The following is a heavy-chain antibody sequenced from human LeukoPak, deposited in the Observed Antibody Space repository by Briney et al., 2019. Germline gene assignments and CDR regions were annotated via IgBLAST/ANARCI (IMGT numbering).Heavy chain of an antibody. CDR1: GFTFSSYA. V-gene: IGHV3-30-3*01. D-gene: IGHD3-22*01. Sequence: QPGGSLRLSCAASGFTFSSYAMHWVRQAPGKGLEWVAVISYDGSNKYYADSVKGRFTISRDNSKNTLYLQMNSLRAEDTAVYYCARDPISTYYFDSSYYFSPRLDVWGQGTTVTVSS. CDR2: ISYDGSNK. CDR3: ARDPISTYYFDSSYYFSPRLDV. J-gene: IGHJ6*02.